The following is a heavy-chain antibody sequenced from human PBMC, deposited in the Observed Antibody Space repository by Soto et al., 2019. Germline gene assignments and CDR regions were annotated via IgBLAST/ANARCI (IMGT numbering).Heavy chain of an antibody. CDR2: INPNSGCT. Sequence: RASVKVSFKASGYTFTGYYMHWLRQAPGQGLEWMGWINPNSGCTNYAQKFQGRVTMTRDTSISTAYMELSRLRSDDTAVYYCARRQWLVNFDYWGQGTLVTVSS. D-gene: IGHD6-19*01. J-gene: IGHJ4*02. V-gene: IGHV1-2*02. CDR1: GYTFTGYY. CDR3: ARRQWLVNFDY.